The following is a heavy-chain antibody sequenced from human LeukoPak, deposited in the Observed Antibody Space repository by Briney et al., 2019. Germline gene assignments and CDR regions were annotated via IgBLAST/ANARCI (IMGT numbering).Heavy chain of an antibody. CDR3: ARVFGSGSYSHAFDI. J-gene: IGHJ3*02. D-gene: IGHD1-26*01. CDR2: INHSGST. Sequence: SETLSLTCAVYGGSFSGYYWSWIRQPPGKGLEWIGEINHSGSTNYNPSLKSRVTISVDTSKNQFSLKLSSVTAADTAVYYCARVFGSGSYSHAFDIWGQGTMVTVSS. CDR1: GGSFSGYY. V-gene: IGHV4-34*01.